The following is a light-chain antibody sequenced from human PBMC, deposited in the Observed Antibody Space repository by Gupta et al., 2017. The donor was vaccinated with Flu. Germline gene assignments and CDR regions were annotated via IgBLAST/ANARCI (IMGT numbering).Light chain of an antibody. CDR3: QQYDSTPGVT. V-gene: IGKV4-1*01. Sequence: DIVMTQSPDSLAVSLGERATINCKSSQSVLYSSNNKNYLAWYQQKPGQPPKLLIYWASTREAGVPDRFSGSGSGTDFTLTISSLQAEDVAVYYCQQYDSTPGVTFGQGTKVEIK. CDR2: WAS. J-gene: IGKJ1*01. CDR1: QSVLYSSNNKNY.